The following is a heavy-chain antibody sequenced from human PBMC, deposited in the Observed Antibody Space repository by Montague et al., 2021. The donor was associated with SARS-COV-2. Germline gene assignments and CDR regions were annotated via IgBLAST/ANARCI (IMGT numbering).Heavy chain of an antibody. CDR1: GDSVSSNRAT. CDR2: TYYRSRWST. D-gene: IGHD3-10*01. CDR3: ARGQNLGSANSCNFDH. Sequence: CAISGDSVSSNRATWHWIRQSPSIGLEWLGRTYYRSRWSTDYAVSVRSRIIVNPDTSKNHFSLQLNSVTPEDTAVYYCARGQNLGSANSCNFDHWGQGTLVTVSS. V-gene: IGHV6-1*01. J-gene: IGHJ4*02.